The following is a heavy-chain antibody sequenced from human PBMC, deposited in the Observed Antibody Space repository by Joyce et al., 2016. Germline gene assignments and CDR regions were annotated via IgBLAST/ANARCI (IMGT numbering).Heavy chain of an antibody. Sequence: QLVESGGGVVKPGGSLRLSCEASGSKFSTSSMSWFSQAPGKGLAWVAAISDTSYYIFHAERVRGLFTVSRENAKKTLYLQMNSLRAEDSAVFYCARGGISYYYAMDVWGQGTTVTVSS. CDR3: ARGGISYYYAMDV. J-gene: IGHJ6*02. D-gene: IGHD3-16*01. CDR2: ISDTSYYI. CDR1: GSKFSTSS. V-gene: IGHV3-21*01.